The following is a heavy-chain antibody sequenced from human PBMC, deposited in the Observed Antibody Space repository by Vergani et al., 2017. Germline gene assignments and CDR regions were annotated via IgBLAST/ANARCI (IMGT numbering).Heavy chain of an antibody. CDR2: ISAYNGNT. CDR1: GYTFTSYG. J-gene: IGHJ6*02. CDR3: ARDPSXDIVATIEGYYYYGMDV. D-gene: IGHD5-12*01. Sequence: QVQLVQSGAEVKKPGASVKVSCKASGYTFTSYGISWVRQAPGQGLEWMGWISAYNGNTNYAQKLQGRVTMTTDTSTSTAYMELRSLRSDDTAVYYCARDPSXDIVATIEGYYYYGMDVWGQGTTVTVSS. V-gene: IGHV1-18*01.